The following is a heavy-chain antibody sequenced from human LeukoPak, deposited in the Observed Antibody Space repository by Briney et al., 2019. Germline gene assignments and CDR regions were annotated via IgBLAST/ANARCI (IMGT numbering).Heavy chain of an antibody. CDR1: GGTFSSYA. CDR2: IIPIFGTA. Sequence: SVKVSCKASGGTFSSYAISWVRQAPGQGLEWMGGIIPIFGTANYAQKFQGRVTITADESTSTAYMELSSLGSEDTAVYYCARVASGYSYGNGFDYWGQGTLVTVSS. CDR3: ARVASGYSYGNGFDY. D-gene: IGHD5-18*01. V-gene: IGHV1-69*01. J-gene: IGHJ4*02.